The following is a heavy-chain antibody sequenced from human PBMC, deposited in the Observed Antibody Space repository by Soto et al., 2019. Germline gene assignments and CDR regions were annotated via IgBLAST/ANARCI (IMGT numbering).Heavy chain of an antibody. Sequence: ESGGGVVQPGRSLRLSCAASGFSFSYYAMHWVRRAPGKGLEWVALISYDGSNKFYADSVKGRFTISRDNSKNTLYLQMNGLRTEDTAVYYCAKTGRDYGDSPNDYWGQGTLVTVSS. CDR2: ISYDGSNK. J-gene: IGHJ4*02. CDR3: AKTGRDYGDSPNDY. V-gene: IGHV3-30*18. D-gene: IGHD4-17*01. CDR1: GFSFSYYA.